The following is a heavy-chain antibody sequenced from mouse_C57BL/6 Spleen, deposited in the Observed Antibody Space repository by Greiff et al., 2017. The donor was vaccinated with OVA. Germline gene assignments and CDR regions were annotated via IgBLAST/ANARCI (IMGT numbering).Heavy chain of an antibody. Sequence: EVQLVESGPGLVKPSQSLSLTCSVTGYSITSGYYWNWIRQFPGNKLEWMGYISYDGSNNYNPSLKNRISITRDTSKNQFFLKLNSVTTEDTATYYCARPSYYYGSSHWYFDVWGTGTTVTVSS. J-gene: IGHJ1*03. CDR2: ISYDGSN. V-gene: IGHV3-6*01. CDR3: ARPSYYYGSSHWYFDV. CDR1: GYSITSGYY. D-gene: IGHD1-1*01.